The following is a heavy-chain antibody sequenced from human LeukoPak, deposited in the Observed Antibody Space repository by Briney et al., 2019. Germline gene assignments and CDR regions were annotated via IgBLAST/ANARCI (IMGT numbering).Heavy chain of an antibody. D-gene: IGHD3-22*01. J-gene: IGHJ3*02. CDR3: ARDMGSFDYYDSSGYPPLLAFDI. CDR2: IYYSGST. Sequence: PSETLSLTCTVSGGSISSYYWSWIRQPPGKGLEWIGYIYYSGSTNYSPSLKSRVTISVDTSKNQFSLKLSSVTAADTAVYYCARDMGSFDYYDSSGYPPLLAFDIWGQGTMVTVSS. V-gene: IGHV4-59*01. CDR1: GGSISSYY.